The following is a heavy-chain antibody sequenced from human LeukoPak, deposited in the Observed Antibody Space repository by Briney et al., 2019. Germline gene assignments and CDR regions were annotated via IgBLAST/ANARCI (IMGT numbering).Heavy chain of an antibody. Sequence: SETLSLTCTVSGGSISSSSYYWGWIRQPPGKGLEWIGSIYYSGSIYYNPSLKSRVTISVDTSKNQFSLKLSSVTAADTAVYYCARVLTGIAAAGTSGNAFDIWGQGTMVTVSS. D-gene: IGHD6-13*01. CDR3: ARVLTGIAAAGTSGNAFDI. CDR1: GGSISSSSYY. CDR2: IYYSGSI. J-gene: IGHJ3*02. V-gene: IGHV4-39*07.